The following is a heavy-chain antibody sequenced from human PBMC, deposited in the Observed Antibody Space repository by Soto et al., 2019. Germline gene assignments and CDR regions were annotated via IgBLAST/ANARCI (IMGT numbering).Heavy chain of an antibody. Sequence: GESLNISCKGSGYSFTSYWIGWVREMPGKGREWMGIIHPGDSETRYSPSFQGQVTSSADKSISTAYLQWSSLKASDTAMYYCARHDGGITGTRFQHWGQGTRVTVPQ. V-gene: IGHV5-51*01. D-gene: IGHD1-20*01. CDR3: ARHDGGITGTRFQH. CDR2: IHPGDSET. J-gene: IGHJ1*01. CDR1: GYSFTSYW.